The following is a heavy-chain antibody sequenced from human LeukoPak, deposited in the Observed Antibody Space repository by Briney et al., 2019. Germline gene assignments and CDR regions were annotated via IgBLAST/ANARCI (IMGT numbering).Heavy chain of an antibody. CDR2: IIDYDGHA. V-gene: IGHV1-18*01. J-gene: IGHJ5*02. CDR3: VREGIYLAFDL. D-gene: IGHD3-16*02. CDR1: GYNFTTYG. Sequence: ASVKVSCKASGYNFTTYGISWVRQAPGHGPEWMGWIIDYDGHARYSEKLKGRITLTTDRSTSTVYMELRSLTYDDTARYYCVREGIYLAFDLWGQGTLVSVSS.